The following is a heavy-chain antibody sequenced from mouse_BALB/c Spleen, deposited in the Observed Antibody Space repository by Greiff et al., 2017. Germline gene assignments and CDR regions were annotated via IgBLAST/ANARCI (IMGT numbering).Heavy chain of an antibody. V-gene: IGHV5-4*02. CDR1: GFTFSDYY. D-gene: IGHD1-1*01. CDR3: ARDGCVVATDYAMDY. J-gene: IGHJ4*01. Sequence: EVKLVESGGGLVKPGGSLKLSCAASGFTFSDYYMYWVRQTPEKRLEWVATISDGGSYTYYPDSVKGRFTIYRDNAKNNLYLQMSSLKSEDTAMYYCARDGCVVATDYAMDYWGQGTSVTVSS. CDR2: ISDGGSYT.